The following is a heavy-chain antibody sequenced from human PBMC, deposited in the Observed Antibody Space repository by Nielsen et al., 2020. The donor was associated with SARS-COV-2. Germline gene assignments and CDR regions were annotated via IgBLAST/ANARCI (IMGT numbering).Heavy chain of an antibody. V-gene: IGHV3-7*01. CDR1: GFTFSTYW. CDR3: AREAGYCSGGSCYSGPFDY. D-gene: IGHD2-15*01. Sequence: GESLKISCAGSGFTFSTYWMNWVRQAPGKGLEWVANIKEDGSEKYYADSVKGRFTISRDNSKNTLYLQMISLRAEDTAVYYCAREAGYCSGGSCYSGPFDYWGQGTLVTVSS. CDR2: IKEDGSEK. J-gene: IGHJ4*02.